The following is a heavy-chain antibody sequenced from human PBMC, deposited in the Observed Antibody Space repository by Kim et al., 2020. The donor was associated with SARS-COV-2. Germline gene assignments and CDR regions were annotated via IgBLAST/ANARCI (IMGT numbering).Heavy chain of an antibody. Sequence: GGSLRLSCAASGFTFSSYAMSWVRQAPGKGLEWVSAISGSGGSAYYADSVKGRFTISRDNSKNTLYLQMNSLRAEDTAVYYCAKFLSPGSYSENYYYYGMDVWGQGTTVTASS. D-gene: IGHD1-26*01. CDR3: AKFLSPGSYSENYYYYGMDV. CDR1: GFTFSSYA. V-gene: IGHV3-23*01. J-gene: IGHJ6*02. CDR2: ISGSGGSA.